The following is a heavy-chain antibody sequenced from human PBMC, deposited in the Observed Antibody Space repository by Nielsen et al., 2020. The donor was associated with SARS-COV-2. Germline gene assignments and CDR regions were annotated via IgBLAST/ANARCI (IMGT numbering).Heavy chain of an antibody. J-gene: IGHJ5*02. Sequence: SETLSLTCAVYGGSFSGYDWSWIPQPPGKGLEWIGESNHSGSTNYNPSLKSRVTISVDTSKNQFSLKLSSVTAADRAVYYCARGLTVTTWGNWFDPGGQGTLVTVSS. CDR1: GGSFSGYD. V-gene: IGHV4-34*01. CDR3: ARGLTVTTWGNWFDP. D-gene: IGHD4-17*01. CDR2: SNHSGST.